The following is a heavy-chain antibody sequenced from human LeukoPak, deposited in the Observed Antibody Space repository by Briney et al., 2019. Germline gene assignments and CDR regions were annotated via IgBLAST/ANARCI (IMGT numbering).Heavy chain of an antibody. D-gene: IGHD5-24*01. CDR3: ARWVDGYNNFDY. J-gene: IGHJ4*02. Sequence: SGTLSLTCTVSGGSISSSSYYWGWIRQPPGKGLEWIGSIYYSGSTYYNPSLKSRVTISVDTSKNQFSLKLSSVTAADTAVYYCARWVDGYNNFDYWGQGTLVTVSS. V-gene: IGHV4-39*07. CDR2: IYYSGST. CDR1: GGSISSSSYY.